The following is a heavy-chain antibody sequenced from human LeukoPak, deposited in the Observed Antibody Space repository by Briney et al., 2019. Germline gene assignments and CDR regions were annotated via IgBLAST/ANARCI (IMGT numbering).Heavy chain of an antibody. CDR3: ARPGGHSGSFDY. V-gene: IGHV1-18*01. D-gene: IGHD1-26*01. Sequence: ASVKVSCKTSGYTVTNYGISWVRQAPGQGLEWMGWISVYNGDTKYAQNLQGRVTMTTDTSTSTAYMELRSVRSEDTAVYYCARPGGHSGSFDYWGQGTLVTVSS. CDR2: ISVYNGDT. CDR1: GYTVTNYG. J-gene: IGHJ4*02.